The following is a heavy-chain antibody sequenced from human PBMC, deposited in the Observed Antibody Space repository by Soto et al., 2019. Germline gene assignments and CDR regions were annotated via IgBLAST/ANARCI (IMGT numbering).Heavy chain of an antibody. CDR3: TTASGFDQGFDF. D-gene: IGHD5-12*01. J-gene: IGHJ4*02. Sequence: EVQLVESGGGLVKPGGSLRLSCAVSGFTVSNVGMNWVRQAPGQGLKWVGHVESKADGGTVKYASPVKGRFTISRDDSTNNLFLQMTSLQSEDTALYYCTTASGFDQGFDFWGQGALVTVSS. V-gene: IGHV3-15*07. CDR1: GFTVSNVG. CDR2: VESKADGGTV.